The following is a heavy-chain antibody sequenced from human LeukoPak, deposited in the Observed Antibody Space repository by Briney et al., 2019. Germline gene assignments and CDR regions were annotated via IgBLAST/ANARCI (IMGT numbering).Heavy chain of an antibody. Sequence: GTSVKVSCTASGFTFTISAMQWVRQARGQRLEWIGWIVVCSGNTNYAQKFQERVTITRDMSTSTAYMELSSLRSEDTAVYYCAADLENPPVSGPTRDSNYGYWGQGTLVTVSS. CDR3: AADLENPPVSGPTRDSNYGY. J-gene: IGHJ4*02. CDR2: IVVCSGNT. V-gene: IGHV1-58*02. CDR1: GFTFTISA. D-gene: IGHD4-11*01.